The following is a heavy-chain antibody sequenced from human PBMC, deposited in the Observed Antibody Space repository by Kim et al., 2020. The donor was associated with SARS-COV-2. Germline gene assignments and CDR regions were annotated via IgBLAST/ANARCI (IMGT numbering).Heavy chain of an antibody. V-gene: IGHV3-74*01. D-gene: IGHD5-12*01. CDR3: ACSPGRASGYD. J-gene: IGHJ4*02. CDR1: GFTFSWYW. Sequence: GGSLRISCTASGFTFSWYWMHWVRQVPGKGLVWVSHINPSGSTTTYADSVKGRFTISRDNARNTFYLQMNTLRAEDTAVYYCACSPGRASGYDWGQGTLVTVSS. CDR2: INPSGSTT.